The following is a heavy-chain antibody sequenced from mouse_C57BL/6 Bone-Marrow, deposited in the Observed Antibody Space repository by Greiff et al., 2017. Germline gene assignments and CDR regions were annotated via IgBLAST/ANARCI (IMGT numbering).Heavy chain of an antibody. CDR2: IYPRSGNT. Sequence: VQLQQSGAELARPGASVKLSCKASGYTFTSYGISWVKQRTGQGLEWIGEIYPRSGNTYYNEKFKGKATLTADKSSSTAYMELRSLTSGDSAVYFCARGSGYSGFAYWGQGTLVTVSA. J-gene: IGHJ3*01. D-gene: IGHD3-2*02. V-gene: IGHV1-81*01. CDR3: ARGSGYSGFAY. CDR1: GYTFTSYG.